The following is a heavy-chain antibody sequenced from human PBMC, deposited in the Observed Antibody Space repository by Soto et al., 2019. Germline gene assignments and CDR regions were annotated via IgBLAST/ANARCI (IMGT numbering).Heavy chain of an antibody. J-gene: IGHJ5*02. CDR2: INAGDGNT. V-gene: IGHV1-3*01. Sequence: QVQLVQSGAEVKKPGASVKVSCKASGYTFTSYAIHWIRQAPGQRLEWMAWINAGDGNTKCSQKFQGRVNITRDTSASTAYMELSSLRSEDTAVYYCARATAVAGRNWFDPWGQGTLVTVSS. CDR3: ARATAVAGRNWFDP. CDR1: GYTFTSYA. D-gene: IGHD6-19*01.